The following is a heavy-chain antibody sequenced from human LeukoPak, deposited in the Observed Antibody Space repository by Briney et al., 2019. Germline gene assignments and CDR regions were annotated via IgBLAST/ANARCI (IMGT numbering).Heavy chain of an antibody. Sequence: PGGSLRLSCAASGFTFSSYGMHWARQAPGKGLEWVAFIRYDGSNKYYADSVKGRFTISRDNSKNTLYLQMNSLRAEDTAVYYCAKDRGIVGVTDYWGQGTLVTVSS. CDR2: IRYDGSNK. J-gene: IGHJ4*02. CDR1: GFTFSSYG. D-gene: IGHD1-26*01. CDR3: AKDRGIVGVTDY. V-gene: IGHV3-30*02.